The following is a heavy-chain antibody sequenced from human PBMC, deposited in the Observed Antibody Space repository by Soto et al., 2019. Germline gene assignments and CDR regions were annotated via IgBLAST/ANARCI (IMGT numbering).Heavy chain of an antibody. CDR3: ARVFPSYCGGDCSHFDS. CDR1: GGSVNSYY. J-gene: IGHJ4*02. V-gene: IGHV4-59*02. CDR2: IFYSGST. Sequence: SETLSLTCTVSGGSVNSYYWSWIRQPPGKGLEWIGYIFYSGSTKSNPSLKSRVTMSVDMSKNQFSLRLTSVTAADTAVYYCARVFPSYCGGDCSHFDSSGQGYLVTV. D-gene: IGHD2-21*02.